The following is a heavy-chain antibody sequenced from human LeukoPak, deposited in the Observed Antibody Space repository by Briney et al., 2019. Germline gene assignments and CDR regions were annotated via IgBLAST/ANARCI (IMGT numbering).Heavy chain of an antibody. CDR2: IYHSGST. D-gene: IGHD6-6*01. Sequence: SETLSLTCTVSGGSISSGGYYWSWIRQPPGKGLEWIGYIYHSGSTYYNPSLKSRVTISVDRSKNQFSLKLSSVTAADTAVYYCATGGAARPYYFDYWGQGTLVTVSS. CDR1: GGSISSGGYY. V-gene: IGHV4-30-2*01. CDR3: ATGGAARPYYFDY. J-gene: IGHJ4*02.